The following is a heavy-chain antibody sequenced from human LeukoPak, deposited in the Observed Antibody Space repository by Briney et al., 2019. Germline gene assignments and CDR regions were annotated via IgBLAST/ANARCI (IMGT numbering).Heavy chain of an antibody. J-gene: IGHJ4*02. CDR1: GFTFSSYA. V-gene: IGHV3-64D*06. D-gene: IGHD5-18*01. CDR3: VKGLGDSGYSYGWY. Sequence: GGSLRLSCSASGFTFSSYAMHWARQAPGKGLEYVSAISSNGGSTYYADSVKGRFTISRDNSKNTLYLQMSSLRAEDTAVYYCVKGLGDSGYSYGWYWGQGTLVTVSS. CDR2: ISSNGGST.